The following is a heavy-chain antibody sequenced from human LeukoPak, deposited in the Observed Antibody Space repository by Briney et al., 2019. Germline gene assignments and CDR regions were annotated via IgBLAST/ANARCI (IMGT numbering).Heavy chain of an antibody. D-gene: IGHD1-14*01. Sequence: HSGGSLRLSCAASGFTLGAFTMHWVRQAPGKGLEWASLINKDGSNTYYADSVKGRFTISRDNSKDSLYLQMNSLRTEDSALYYCATWAFYHNLDVWGQGITVIVSS. CDR1: GFTLGAFT. J-gene: IGHJ6*02. CDR3: ATWAFYHNLDV. V-gene: IGHV3-43*01. CDR2: INKDGSNT.